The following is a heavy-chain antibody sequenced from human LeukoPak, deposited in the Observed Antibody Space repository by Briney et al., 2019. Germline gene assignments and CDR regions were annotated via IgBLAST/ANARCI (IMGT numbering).Heavy chain of an antibody. D-gene: IGHD1-26*01. J-gene: IGHJ4*02. CDR2: INPSGGST. CDR3: ARSVNVIVGDY. V-gene: IGHV1-46*01. CDR1: GYTFTSYY. Sequence: AASVKVSCKASGYTFTSYYMHWVRQAPGQGLEWMGIINPSGGSTSYAQKFQGRVTMTRDASTSTVYMELSSLRSEDTAVYYCARSVNVIVGDYWGQGTLVTVSS.